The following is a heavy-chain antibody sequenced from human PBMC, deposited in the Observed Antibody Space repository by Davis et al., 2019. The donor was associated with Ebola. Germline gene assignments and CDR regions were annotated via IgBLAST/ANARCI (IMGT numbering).Heavy chain of an antibody. V-gene: IGHV4-34*01. CDR2: IHQSGST. J-gene: IGHJ6*03. Sequence: PSKTLSLTCAVYGASFSAYYWNWIRQSPGKGLEWIGEIHQSGSTNYNPSLKSRVTMSMDSSKNQFSLKVNSLTAADTAVYYCARGAPLQLWRYSYYYMDLWGIGATVTVSS. D-gene: IGHD5-18*01. CDR3: ARGAPLQLWRYSYYYMDL. CDR1: GASFSAYY.